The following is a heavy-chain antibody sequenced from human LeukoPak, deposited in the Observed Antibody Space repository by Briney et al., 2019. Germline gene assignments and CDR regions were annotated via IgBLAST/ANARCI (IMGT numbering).Heavy chain of an antibody. CDR3: TRPHSGSYSN. D-gene: IGHD1-26*01. J-gene: IGHJ4*02. V-gene: IGHV3-73*01. CDR1: GFTFSGSA. CDR2: IRSKANSYAT. Sequence: PGGSLKLSCAASGFTFSGSAMHWVRQASGKGLEWVGRIRSKANSYATAYAASVKGRFTISRDDSKNTAYLRMNSLKTEDTAVYYCTRPHSGSYSNWGQGTLVTVSS.